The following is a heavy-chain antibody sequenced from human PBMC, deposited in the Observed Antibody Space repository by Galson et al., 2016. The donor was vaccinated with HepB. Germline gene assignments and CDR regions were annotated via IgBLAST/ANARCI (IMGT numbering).Heavy chain of an antibody. CDR3: ASHLGGSSLDPFDI. CDR1: RLTFRSYA. Sequence: SLRLTCAASRLTFRSYAFSWLRQAPGKGLEWVSVSASGDTTYYAHSVKGRFTISRDKSKNTLFLNMISLRAEDTASYYCASHLGGSSLDPFDIWGRGTMVTVSS. CDR2: SASGDTT. D-gene: IGHD3-16*01. J-gene: IGHJ3*02. V-gene: IGHV3-23*01.